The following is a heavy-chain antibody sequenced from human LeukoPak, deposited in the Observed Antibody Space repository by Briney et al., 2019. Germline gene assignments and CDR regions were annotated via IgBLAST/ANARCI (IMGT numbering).Heavy chain of an antibody. CDR1: GFTFSSYA. CDR3: ARNTETAIPLPYYFDY. D-gene: IGHD2-21*02. Sequence: GGSLRLSCAASGFTFSSYAMSWVRQAPGKGLEWVSAISGSGGSTYYADSVKGRFTISRDNSKNTLYLQMNSLRAEDTAVYYCARNTETAIPLPYYFDYWGQGTLVTVSS. V-gene: IGHV3-23*01. J-gene: IGHJ4*02. CDR2: ISGSGGST.